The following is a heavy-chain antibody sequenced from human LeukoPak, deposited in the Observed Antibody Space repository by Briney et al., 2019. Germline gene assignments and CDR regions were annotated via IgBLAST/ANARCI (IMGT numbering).Heavy chain of an antibody. J-gene: IGHJ6*03. CDR3: ARGIRELLGYYYYYMDV. D-gene: IGHD1-26*01. CDR1: GGFISSSSYY. CDR2: IYYSGST. V-gene: IGHV4-39*01. Sequence: PSETLSLTCTVSGGFISSSSYYWGWIRQPPGKGLEWIGTIYYSGSTYYNPSLNGRVTISMDTSKNQFSLKLSSVTAADTAVYYCARGIRELLGYYYYYMDVWGKGTTVTVSS.